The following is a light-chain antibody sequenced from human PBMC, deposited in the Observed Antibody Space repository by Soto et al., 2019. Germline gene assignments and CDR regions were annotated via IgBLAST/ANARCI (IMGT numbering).Light chain of an antibody. CDR1: SSNIGAGYE. V-gene: IGLV1-40*01. Sequence: QSVLTQPPSVSEAPGQRVTISCTGSSSNIGAGYEAHWYQQGPGTAPKLLIYENNNRPSGVPDRFSGSKSGTSASLAITGLQAEDEAEYYYQSYDSSLSGHVFGTGTKVTVL. J-gene: IGLJ1*01. CDR2: ENN. CDR3: QSYDSSLSGHV.